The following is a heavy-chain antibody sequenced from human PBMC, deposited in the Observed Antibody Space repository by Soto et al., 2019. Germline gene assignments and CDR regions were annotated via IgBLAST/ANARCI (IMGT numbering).Heavy chain of an antibody. CDR3: ARDLGVALATLTLDY. CDR2: ITTSSSFR. J-gene: IGHJ4*02. V-gene: IGHV3-21*01. D-gene: IGHD2-15*01. Sequence: GGSLRLSCAASGFTLSTYSMNWVRQAPGKGLEWVADITTSSSFRFYADSVKGRFTISRDDAKNSLYLQMNSLRAEDTSVYYCARDLGVALATLTLDYWGQGALVTVSS. CDR1: GFTLSTYS.